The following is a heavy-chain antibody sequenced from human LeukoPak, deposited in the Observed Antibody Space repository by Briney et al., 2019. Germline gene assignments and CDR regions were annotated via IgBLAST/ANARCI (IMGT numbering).Heavy chain of an antibody. D-gene: IGHD2-2*01. CDR2: ISYDGSNK. Sequence: GRSLRLSCAASGFTFSSYGMHWVRQAPGKGLEWVAVISYDGSNKYYADSVKGRFTISRDNSKDTLYLQMNSLRAEDTAVYYCAKSDQLLNYFDYWGQGTLVTVSS. J-gene: IGHJ4*02. CDR3: AKSDQLLNYFDY. V-gene: IGHV3-30*18. CDR1: GFTFSSYG.